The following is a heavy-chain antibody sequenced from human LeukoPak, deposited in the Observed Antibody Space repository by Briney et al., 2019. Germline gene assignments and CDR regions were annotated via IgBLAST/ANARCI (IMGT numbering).Heavy chain of an antibody. D-gene: IGHD3-22*01. J-gene: IGHJ4*02. CDR3: TRRSSDDSSGYFHY. V-gene: IGHV3-73*01. Sequence: GGSLRLSCAASGFSFSGSAIHWVRQASGKGLEWVGRMSSKVNNYATAYAASVKGRFTIYRDDSKNTAYLKMNTLNSEDTAVYYCTRRSSDDSSGYFHYWGQGTLVTVSS. CDR1: GFSFSGSA. CDR2: MSSKVNNYAT.